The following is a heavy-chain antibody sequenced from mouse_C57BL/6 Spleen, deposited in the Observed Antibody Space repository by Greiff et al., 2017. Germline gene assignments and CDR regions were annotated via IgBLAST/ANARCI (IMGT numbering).Heavy chain of an antibody. J-gene: IGHJ2*01. CDR3: ARESYSGDFGY. Sequence: QVQLKESGPELVKPGASVKISCKASGYTFTDYYIHWVKQRPGQGLEWIGWISPGSGNTKYNEKFKGKATLTVDTSSSTAYMQLSSLTSEDSAVYICARESYSGDFGYWGKGTTLTVAA. D-gene: IGHD1-1*02. V-gene: IGHV1-84*01. CDR1: GYTFTDYY. CDR2: ISPGSGNT.